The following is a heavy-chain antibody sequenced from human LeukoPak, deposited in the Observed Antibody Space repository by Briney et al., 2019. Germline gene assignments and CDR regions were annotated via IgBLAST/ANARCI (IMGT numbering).Heavy chain of an antibody. CDR1: GFTFTNHW. CDR2: IKEDGSEK. CDR3: AKSGSSVFWS. V-gene: IGHV3-7*03. Sequence: PGGSLRLSCAASGFTFTNHWMSWVRQAPGKGLEWVANIKEDGSEKYYVDSVKGRFTVSGDNVKNSLFLQMNSLRVDDTAVYYCAKSGSSVFWSWGQGTLVTVSS. J-gene: IGHJ5*02. D-gene: IGHD3-3*02.